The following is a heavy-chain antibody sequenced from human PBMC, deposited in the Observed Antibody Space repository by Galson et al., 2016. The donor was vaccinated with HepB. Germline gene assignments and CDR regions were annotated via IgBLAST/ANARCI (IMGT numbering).Heavy chain of an antibody. D-gene: IGHD4-17*01. CDR1: GFTFSSYA. J-gene: IGHJ6*03. CDR3: ATHYLTVTAAYGYYRGV. CDR2: ITEKFGYA. Sequence: SLRLSCAASGFTFSSYAMNWVRQAPGKGLEWVSAITEKFGYAYLADSVRGRFSLSGDSSKNTLYLQMDSLRAEDTAVYYCATHYLTVTAAYGYYRGVWGKGTTVIVSS. V-gene: IGHV3-23*01.